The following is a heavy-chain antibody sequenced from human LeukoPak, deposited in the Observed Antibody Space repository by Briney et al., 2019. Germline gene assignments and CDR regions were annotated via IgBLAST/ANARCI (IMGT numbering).Heavy chain of an antibody. J-gene: IGHJ4*02. V-gene: IGHV4-38-2*01. Sequence: SETLSLTCAVSGYSISSGYYWGWIRQPPGKGLEWIGSIYHSGSTYYKPSLKSRVTISVDTSKNQFSLRLSSVTAADTAVYYCARQRYSYGYPGYWGQGTLVTVSS. D-gene: IGHD5-18*01. CDR3: ARQRYSYGYPGY. CDR1: GYSISSGYY. CDR2: IYHSGST.